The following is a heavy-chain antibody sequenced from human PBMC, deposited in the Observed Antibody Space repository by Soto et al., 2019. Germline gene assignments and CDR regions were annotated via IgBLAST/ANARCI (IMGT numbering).Heavy chain of an antibody. CDR1: GFTCSSYA. V-gene: IGHV3-23*01. CDR2: ISGSGGSR. Sequence: EVQLLESGGGLVQPGGSLRLSCAASGFTCSSYAMSWVRQAPGKGLEWVSVISGSGGSRYYADSVKGRFTISRDNSKNTLYLQMNSLRAEDTAVYYCSRRSSGWYFDYWGQGTLVTVSS. CDR3: SRRSSGWYFDY. J-gene: IGHJ4*02. D-gene: IGHD6-19*01.